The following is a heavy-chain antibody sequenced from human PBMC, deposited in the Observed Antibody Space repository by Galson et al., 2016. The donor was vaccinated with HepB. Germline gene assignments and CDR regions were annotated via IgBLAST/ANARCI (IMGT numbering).Heavy chain of an antibody. CDR1: GFTVSGNY. CDR3: SRALWGQSCSSTSCVTGGMDY. V-gene: IGHV3-53*01. D-gene: IGHD2-2*01. Sequence: SLRPSCAASGFTVSGNYLTWVRQAPGRAPECVSIIYSGGGTYYADSVKGRFTISRDSSKNTMYLQMNSLRVEDTAVYYCSRALWGQSCSSTSCVTGGMDYWGPGTLVTVSS. CDR2: IYSGGGT. J-gene: IGHJ4*02.